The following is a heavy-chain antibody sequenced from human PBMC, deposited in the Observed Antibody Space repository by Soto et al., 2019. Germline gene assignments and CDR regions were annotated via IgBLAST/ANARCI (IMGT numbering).Heavy chain of an antibody. CDR3: ARDRIPIFGTFDY. D-gene: IGHD3-3*01. Sequence: GGSLRLSCAASGFTFSSYAMHWFRQAPGKGLEWVAVISYDGSNKYYADSVKGRFTISRDNSKNTLYLQMNSLRAEDTAVYYCARDRIPIFGTFDYWGQGTLVTVSS. J-gene: IGHJ4*02. CDR2: ISYDGSNK. V-gene: IGHV3-30-3*01. CDR1: GFTFSSYA.